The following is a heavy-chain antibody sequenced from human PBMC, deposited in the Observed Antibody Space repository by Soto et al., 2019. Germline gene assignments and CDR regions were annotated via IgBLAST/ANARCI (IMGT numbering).Heavy chain of an antibody. D-gene: IGHD4-17*01. CDR3: TRASTVVTAV. Sequence: QVQLQESGPGLVKPSQTLSLTCTVSGGSLRSGDYYWSWIRQPPGKGLAWIGYIYYRGSTYYNPSLKSRVTIPGDPSNNQASLKLRSVTAADTAVYYCTRASTVVTAVWGQGITVTVSS. CDR2: IYYRGST. V-gene: IGHV4-30-4*01. CDR1: GGSLRSGDYY. J-gene: IGHJ6*02.